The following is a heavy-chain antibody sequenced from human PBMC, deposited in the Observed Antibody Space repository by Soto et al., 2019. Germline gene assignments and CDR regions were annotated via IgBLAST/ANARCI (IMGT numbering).Heavy chain of an antibody. J-gene: IGHJ6*02. CDR2: INPSGGST. D-gene: IGHD5-18*01. V-gene: IGHV1-46*01. CDR1: AYTFTTYY. Sequence: QVQLVQSGAEVKKPGASVKVACETSAYTFTTYYMHWVRRAPGQGLEWMGMINPSGGSTSYAQKFQGRVTMTRDTSTRTIYMELSSLRRADTAIYYCARRAYNYANMDVWGQGTTVTVSS. CDR3: ARRAYNYANMDV.